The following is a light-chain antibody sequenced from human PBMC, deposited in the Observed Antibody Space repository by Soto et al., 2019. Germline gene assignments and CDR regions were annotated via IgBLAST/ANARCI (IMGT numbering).Light chain of an antibody. CDR1: QSISMY. CDR3: QQSHNNWT. Sequence: DIQMTQSPSSLSASVGDRVTITCRASQSISMYLNWYQQKPGKAPKPLIYAASSLQSGVPSRFSGSGSGTYFTRNISSLHPEDFATDYWQQSHNNWTFGQGTKVEIK. CDR2: AAS. J-gene: IGKJ1*01. V-gene: IGKV1-39*01.